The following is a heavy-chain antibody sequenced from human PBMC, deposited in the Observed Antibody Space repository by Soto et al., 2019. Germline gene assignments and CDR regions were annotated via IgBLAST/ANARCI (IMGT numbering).Heavy chain of an antibody. CDR3: AKDTVTGEYFDL. D-gene: IGHD4-17*01. CDR2: ISSNGGST. CDR1: GFTFGSYA. V-gene: IGHV3-64*01. Sequence: HPGGSLRLSCAASGFTFGSYAMHWVGQAPGKGLEYVSAISSNGGSTYYANSVKGRFTISRDNSKNTLYLQMNSLRAEDTALYYCAKDTVTGEYFDLWGRGTLVTVSS. J-gene: IGHJ2*01.